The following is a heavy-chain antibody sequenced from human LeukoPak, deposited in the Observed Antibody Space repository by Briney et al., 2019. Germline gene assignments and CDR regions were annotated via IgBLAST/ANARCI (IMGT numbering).Heavy chain of an antibody. Sequence: ASVKVSCKASGYTFTSYGISWVRQAPGQGLEWMGWISAYNGNTNYVQKLQGRVTMTTDTSTSTAYMELRSLRSDDTAVYYCARASYGDYDYYYYGMDVWGQGTTVTVSS. CDR2: ISAYNGNT. CDR3: ARASYGDYDYYYYGMDV. D-gene: IGHD4-17*01. V-gene: IGHV1-18*01. J-gene: IGHJ6*02. CDR1: GYTFTSYG.